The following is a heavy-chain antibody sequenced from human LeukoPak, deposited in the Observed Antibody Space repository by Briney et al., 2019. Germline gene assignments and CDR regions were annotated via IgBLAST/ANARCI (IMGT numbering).Heavy chain of an antibody. CDR1: AYTFTGYY. CDR3: ARDYYDSSGILNWFDP. Sequence: ASVKVSCKASAYTFTGYYMHWVRQAPGQGLEWMGWINPNSGGTNYAQKFQGRVTMTRDTSISTAYMELSRLRSDDTAVYYCARDYYDSSGILNWFDPWGQGTLVTVSS. V-gene: IGHV1-2*02. J-gene: IGHJ5*02. CDR2: INPNSGGT. D-gene: IGHD3-22*01.